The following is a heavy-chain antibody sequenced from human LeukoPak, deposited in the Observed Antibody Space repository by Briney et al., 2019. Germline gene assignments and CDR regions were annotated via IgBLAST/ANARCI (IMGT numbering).Heavy chain of an antibody. J-gene: IGHJ6*03. CDR2: IKQDGSEK. V-gene: IGHV3-7*01. CDR3: AREVRGVYYYYMDV. CDR1: SVTFTSSW. D-gene: IGHD3-10*01. Sequence: GGSLTPSCAPASVTFTSSWMSSVRLDPGNGLEWLANIKQDGSEKYYVDSVKGRFTISRDNAKNSLYLQMNSLRAEDTAVYYCAREVRGVYYYYMDVWGKGTTVTVSS.